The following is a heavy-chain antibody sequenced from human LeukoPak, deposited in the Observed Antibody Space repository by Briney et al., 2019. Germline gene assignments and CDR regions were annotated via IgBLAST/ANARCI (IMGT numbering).Heavy chain of an antibody. D-gene: IGHD6-13*01. Sequence: GGSLRLSCAASGFTFSSYGMHWVRQAPGKGLEWVAVISYDGSNKYYADSVKGRFTISRDNSKNTLYLQMNSLRAVDTAVYYCAKGLYSSSWYGIDYWGQGTLVTVSS. CDR3: AKGLYSSSWYGIDY. CDR2: ISYDGSNK. V-gene: IGHV3-30*18. CDR1: GFTFSSYG. J-gene: IGHJ4*02.